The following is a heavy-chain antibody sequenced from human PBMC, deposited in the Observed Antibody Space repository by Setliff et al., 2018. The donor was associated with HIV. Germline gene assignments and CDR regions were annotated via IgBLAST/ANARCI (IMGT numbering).Heavy chain of an antibody. CDR2: IYNSVTT. CDR3: ARGGTSSNWFGP. CDR1: GASVNYNT. V-gene: IGHV4-59*02. Sequence: NPSETLSLTCSVSGASVNYNTWSWIRQAPGKGLQWIGFIYNSVTTNYNPSLKSRATISLDTSKNQFSLKLTSVTAADTAVYYCARGGTSSNWFGPWGQGTLVTVSS. D-gene: IGHD2-2*01. J-gene: IGHJ5*02.